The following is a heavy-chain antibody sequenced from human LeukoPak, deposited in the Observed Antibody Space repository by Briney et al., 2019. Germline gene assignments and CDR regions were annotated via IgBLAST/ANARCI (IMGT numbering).Heavy chain of an antibody. CDR2: IYTSGST. D-gene: IGHD3-10*01. J-gene: IGHJ4*02. Sequence: PSETLSLTCTVSGGSISSGSYYWSWIRQPAGKGLEWIGRIYTSGSTNYNPSLKSRVTISVDTSKKQFSLKLSSVTAADTAVYYCAGNYYGSGSYYSEDRYWGQGTLVTVSS. V-gene: IGHV4-61*02. CDR1: GGSISSGSYY. CDR3: AGNYYGSGSYYSEDRY.